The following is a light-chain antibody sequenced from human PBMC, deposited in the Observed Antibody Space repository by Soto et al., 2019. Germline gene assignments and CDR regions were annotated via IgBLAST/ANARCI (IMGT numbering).Light chain of an antibody. J-gene: IGLJ2*01. CDR2: GNS. CDR1: SYNIWAGYD. CDR3: QSYDSSLSAVV. Sequence: QSVLTQPPSVSGAPGQRVTISCTGSSYNIWAGYDVHWYQQLPGTAPKLLIYGNSNRPSGVPDRFSGSKSGTSASLAITGLQAEDEADYYCQSYDSSLSAVVFGGGTKLTVL. V-gene: IGLV1-40*01.